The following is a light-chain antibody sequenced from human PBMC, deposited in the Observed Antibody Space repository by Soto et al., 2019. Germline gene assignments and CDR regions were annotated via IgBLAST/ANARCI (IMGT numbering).Light chain of an antibody. CDR3: QQYSNSPST. V-gene: IGKV3-20*01. CDR1: QRISSNY. J-gene: IGKJ2*02. Sequence: EVVLTQSPGTLSLSPGDRATLSCRASQRISSNYLAWYQQKPGQAPRLLIHDASARATGIPDRISGSGSGTEFTLTIGRLEPEDSAVYYCQQYSNSPSTFGQGTKLEIK. CDR2: DAS.